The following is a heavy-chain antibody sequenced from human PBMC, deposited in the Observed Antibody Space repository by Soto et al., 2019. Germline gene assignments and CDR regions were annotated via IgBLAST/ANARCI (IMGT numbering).Heavy chain of an antibody. V-gene: IGHV3-21*01. CDR1: GFTFSRNT. J-gene: IGHJ6*02. Sequence: GGSLRLSCVTSGFTFSRNTMNWVRQAPGKGLEWVASITSSGSYVYYADSEKGRFSASRDNAKNSLSLQMDSLRPDDTAIYFCVKDEGIEAMDVWGQGTTVTVSS. D-gene: IGHD3-3*02. CDR2: ITSSGSYV. CDR3: VKDEGIEAMDV.